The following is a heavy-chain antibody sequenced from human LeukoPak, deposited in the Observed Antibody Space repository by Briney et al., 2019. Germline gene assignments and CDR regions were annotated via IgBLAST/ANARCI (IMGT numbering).Heavy chain of an antibody. V-gene: IGHV3-30-3*01. J-gene: IGHJ3*02. CDR2: ISYDGSNK. CDR3: ARTYYYGSSGDAFDI. D-gene: IGHD3-22*01. CDR1: GFTFSSYA. Sequence: GRSLRLSCAASGFTFSSYAMHWVRQAPGKGLEWVAVISYDGSNKYYADSVKGRFTISRDNSKNTLYLQMNSLRAEDTAVYYCARTYYYGSSGDAFDIWGQGTMVTVSS.